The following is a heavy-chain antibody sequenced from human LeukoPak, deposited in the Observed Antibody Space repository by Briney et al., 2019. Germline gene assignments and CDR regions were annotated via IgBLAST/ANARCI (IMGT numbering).Heavy chain of an antibody. J-gene: IGHJ3*02. V-gene: IGHV4-59*08. D-gene: IGHD3-9*01. CDR2: IYYGGST. Sequence: PSETLSLTCTVSGGSISSYYWSWIRQPPGKGLEWIGYIYYGGSTNYNPSLKSRVTISVDTSKNQFSLKLSSVTAADTAVYYCARQLVRYDILTGYSLDAFDIWGQGTMVTVSA. CDR1: GGSISSYY. CDR3: ARQLVRYDILTGYSLDAFDI.